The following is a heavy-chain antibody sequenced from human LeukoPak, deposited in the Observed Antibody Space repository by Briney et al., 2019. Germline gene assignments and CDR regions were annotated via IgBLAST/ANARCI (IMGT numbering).Heavy chain of an antibody. D-gene: IGHD3-10*01. CDR3: AKVTGYGSGSYTQSPNLFDY. CDR2: ISGSGGST. V-gene: IGHV3-23*01. CDR1: GFTFSSYA. J-gene: IGHJ4*02. Sequence: GGSLRLSCAASGFTFSSYAMSWVRQAPGKGLEWVSAISGSGGSTYYADSVKGRFTISRDNSKNTLYLQMNSLRAEDTAVYYCAKVTGYGSGSYTQSPNLFDYWGQGTLVTVSS.